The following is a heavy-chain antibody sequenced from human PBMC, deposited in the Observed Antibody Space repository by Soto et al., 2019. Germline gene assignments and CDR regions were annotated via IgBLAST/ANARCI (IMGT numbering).Heavy chain of an antibody. Sequence: PGGSLRLSCTASGFTFSSSWLHWVRQAPGKGLEWVSRINSDGSYTTYAGSVKGRFTISRDNAKNTLFLQMNSLRADDTALYYCAGVSSGYVLYWGQGALVTVSS. CDR2: INSDGSYT. J-gene: IGHJ4*02. D-gene: IGHD5-12*01. CDR3: AGVSSGYVLY. V-gene: IGHV3-74*03. CDR1: GFTFSSSW.